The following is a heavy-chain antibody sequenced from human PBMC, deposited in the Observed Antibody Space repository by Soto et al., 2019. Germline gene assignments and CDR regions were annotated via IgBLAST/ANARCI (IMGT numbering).Heavy chain of an antibody. D-gene: IGHD5-18*01. J-gene: IGHJ6*02. Sequence: GGSLRLSCAASGFTFSDYYMSWIRQAPGKGLEWVSYISSSGSTIYYADSVKGRFTISRDNAKNSLYLQMNSLRAEDTAVYYCARDPIQLWFQPTTWYGMDVWGQGTTVTVSS. CDR3: ARDPIQLWFQPTTWYGMDV. CDR1: GFTFSDYY. V-gene: IGHV3-11*01. CDR2: ISSSGSTI.